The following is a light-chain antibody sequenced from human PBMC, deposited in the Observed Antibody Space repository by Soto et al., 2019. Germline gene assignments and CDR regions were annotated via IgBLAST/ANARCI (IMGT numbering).Light chain of an antibody. J-gene: IGKJ2*01. CDR3: QQRSNWPFT. CDR1: QSVSSY. CDR2: EAS. V-gene: IGKV3-11*01. Sequence: EIVLTQSPATLSLSPGERATLSCRASQSVSSYLAWYQQKPGQAPRLFIYEASNRATGIPARFSGSGSGTDFTLTISSLEPEDFSVYYCQQRSNWPFTFGQGTRLEMK.